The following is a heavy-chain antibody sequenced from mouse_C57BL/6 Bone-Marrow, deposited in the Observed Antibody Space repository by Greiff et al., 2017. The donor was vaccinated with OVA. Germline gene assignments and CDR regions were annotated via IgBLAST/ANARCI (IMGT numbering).Heavy chain of an antibody. CDR2: IDPSDSYT. J-gene: IGHJ3*01. Sequence: QVQLQQPGAELVMPGASVKLSCKASGYTFTSYWMPWVKQRPGQGLEWIGEIDPSDSYTNSNQKFKGKSTLTVAKSSSTAYMQLSSRTSEDSAVDYCARAYYSNYPVAYWGQGTLVTVSA. V-gene: IGHV1-69*01. CDR3: ARAYYSNYPVAY. CDR1: GYTFTSYW. D-gene: IGHD2-5*01.